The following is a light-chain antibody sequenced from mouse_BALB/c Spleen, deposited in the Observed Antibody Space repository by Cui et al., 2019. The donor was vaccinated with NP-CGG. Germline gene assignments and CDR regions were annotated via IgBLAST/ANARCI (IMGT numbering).Light chain of an antibody. CDR3: ALWYSNHWV. CDR2: GTN. CDR1: TGAVTASNY. Sequence: QAVVTQDSALTTSPGETVTLTCHSITGAVTASNYANWVQEKPDHLFTGLICGTNNRVPGVPARFSGSLIGDKAALTITGAQTEDEAIYFCALWYSNHWVFGGGTKMTVL. J-gene: IGLJ1*01. V-gene: IGLV1*01.